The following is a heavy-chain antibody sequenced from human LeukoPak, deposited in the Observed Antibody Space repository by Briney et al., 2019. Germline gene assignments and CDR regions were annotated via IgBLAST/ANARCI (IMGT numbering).Heavy chain of an antibody. CDR3: ARDHDYGSGNWFDP. J-gene: IGHJ5*02. D-gene: IGHD3-10*01. CDR1: GASISSHY. Sequence: SETLSLTCTVSGASISSHYWSWIRQPPGKGLEWIGYIYYSGSTNYNPSLKSRVTISVDTSKNQSSLKLSSVTAADTAVYYCARDHDYGSGNWFDPWGQGTLVTVSS. CDR2: IYYSGST. V-gene: IGHV4-59*11.